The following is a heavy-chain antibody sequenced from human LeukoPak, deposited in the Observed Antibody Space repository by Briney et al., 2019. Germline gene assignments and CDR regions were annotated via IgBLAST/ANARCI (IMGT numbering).Heavy chain of an antibody. V-gene: IGHV4-61*02. D-gene: IGHD2-15*01. CDR1: GGSISSYSYY. CDR2: IYTSGST. Sequence: PSETLSLTCTVSGGSISSYSYYWSWIRQPAGKGLEWIGRIYTSGSTDYNPSLKSRVTISRDTSKNEFSLKLSSVTAADTAVYYCARDSPPTYCSGGSCYFDYWGQGILVTVSS. J-gene: IGHJ4*02. CDR3: ARDSPPTYCSGGSCYFDY.